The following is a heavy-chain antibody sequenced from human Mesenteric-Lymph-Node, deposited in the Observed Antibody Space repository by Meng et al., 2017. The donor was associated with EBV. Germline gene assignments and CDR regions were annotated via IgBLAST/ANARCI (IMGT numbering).Heavy chain of an antibody. CDR2: INTGIGNT. V-gene: IGHV1-3*04. J-gene: IGHJ4*02. D-gene: IGHD2-2*01. Sequence: QDPVLPSAAEVKKPGASVKVSCKASGYTFTNLYGHWGRQATGQRLEWMGRINTGIGNTKYSQRFQGRVTITSDTSASTAYMELSSLRSEDTAIYYCARDGPDVVVPGGLDYWGQGTLVTVSS. CDR1: GYTFTNLY. CDR3: ARDGPDVVVPGGLDY.